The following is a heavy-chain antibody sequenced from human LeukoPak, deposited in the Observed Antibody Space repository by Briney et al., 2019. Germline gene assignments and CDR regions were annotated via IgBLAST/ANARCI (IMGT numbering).Heavy chain of an antibody. V-gene: IGHV1-3*01. CDR3: ARGPSRGWFDP. D-gene: IGHD3-10*01. CDR1: GYTFTSYG. CDR2: INAGNDNT. Sequence: ASVKVSCKASGYTFTSYGISWVRQAPGQGLEWMGWINAGNDNTKYSQKFQGRVTITRDTSACIAYMELSSLRSEDTAVYYCARGPSRGWFDPWGQGTLVTVSS. J-gene: IGHJ5*02.